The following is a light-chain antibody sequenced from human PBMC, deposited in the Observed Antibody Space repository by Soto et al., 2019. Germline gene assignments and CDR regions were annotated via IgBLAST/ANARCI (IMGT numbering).Light chain of an antibody. CDR2: GAS. CDR1: QSVSSSY. CDR3: QQYYTSPLT. V-gene: IGKV3-20*01. J-gene: IGKJ4*01. Sequence: EIVLTQSPGTLSLYPGERATLSCRASQSVSSSYLVWYQQKPGQAPRLLIYGASSRATGIPDRFSGSGSGTDFTLTISRLEPEDFAVYFCQQYYTSPLTFGGGTKVEIK.